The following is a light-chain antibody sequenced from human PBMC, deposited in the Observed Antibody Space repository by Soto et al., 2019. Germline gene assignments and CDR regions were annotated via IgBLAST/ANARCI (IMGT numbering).Light chain of an antibody. CDR1: QSVSSSY. V-gene: IGKV3-20*01. CDR2: VAS. CDR3: QRYGSLPYT. Sequence: EIVLTQSPGTLSLSPGEGATLSCRASQSVSSSYLAWYQQKPGQAPRLLIYVASSRATGIPDRFSGSGSGTDFTLTISRLEPEDFAVYYCQRYGSLPYTFGQGTKLEIK. J-gene: IGKJ2*01.